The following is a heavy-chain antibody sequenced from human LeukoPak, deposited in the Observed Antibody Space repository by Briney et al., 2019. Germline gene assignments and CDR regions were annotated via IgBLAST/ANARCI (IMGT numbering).Heavy chain of an antibody. CDR1: GYTFTGYY. Sequence: ASVKVSCKASGYTFTGYYLHWVRQAPGQGLEWMGWINPNSGGTNYAQKFRGRVTMTRDTSISTAYMELSRLRSDDTAVYYCARGGPEGSGYSYGSHDYWGQGTLVTVSS. V-gene: IGHV1-2*02. J-gene: IGHJ4*02. D-gene: IGHD5-18*01. CDR3: ARGGPEGSGYSYGSHDY. CDR2: INPNSGGT.